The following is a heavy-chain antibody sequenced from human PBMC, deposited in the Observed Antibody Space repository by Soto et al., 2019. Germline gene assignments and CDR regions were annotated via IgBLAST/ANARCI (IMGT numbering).Heavy chain of an antibody. Sequence: SETLSLTCTVSGGSISSGDYYWSWIRQPPGKGLEWIGYIYYSGSTYYNPSLKSRVTISVDTSKNQFSLKLSSVTAADTAVYYCARGPFLEWLPRRDAHGLTPYYYYYGMDVWGQGTTVTVSS. J-gene: IGHJ6*02. CDR3: ARGPFLEWLPRRDAHGLTPYYYYYGMDV. CDR1: GGSISSGDYY. V-gene: IGHV4-30-4*01. D-gene: IGHD3-3*01. CDR2: IYYSGST.